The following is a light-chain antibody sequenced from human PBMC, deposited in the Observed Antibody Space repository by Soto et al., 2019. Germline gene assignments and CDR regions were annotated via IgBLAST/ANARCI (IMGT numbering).Light chain of an antibody. Sequence: QAVVTQPHSVSGAPGQRVTISRTGSSSNIGAGYDVHWYQQLPGTAPKLLIYGNSNRPSGVPDRFSGSKSGTSASLAITGLQAEDEADYYCQSYDSSLSGVVFGGGTKLTVL. J-gene: IGLJ2*01. CDR1: SSNIGAGYD. V-gene: IGLV1-40*01. CDR2: GNS. CDR3: QSYDSSLSGVV.